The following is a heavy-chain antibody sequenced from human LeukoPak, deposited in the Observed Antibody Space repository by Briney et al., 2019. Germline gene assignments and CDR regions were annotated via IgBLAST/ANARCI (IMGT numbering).Heavy chain of an antibody. CDR1: GFTVSSNY. J-gene: IGHJ4*02. CDR2: IYSGGST. CDR3: ARDMASSSWLTFDY. V-gene: IGHV3-53*01. Sequence: PGGSLRLSCAASGFTVSSNYMSWVRQAPGKGLEWVSVIYSGGSTYYADSVKGRFTISRDNSKNTLYLQMNSLRAEDTAVYYCARDMASSSWLTFDYWGQGTLVTVSS. D-gene: IGHD6-13*01.